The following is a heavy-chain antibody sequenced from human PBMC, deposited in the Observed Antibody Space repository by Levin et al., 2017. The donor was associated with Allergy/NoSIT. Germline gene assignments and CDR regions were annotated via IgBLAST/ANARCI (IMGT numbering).Heavy chain of an antibody. J-gene: IGHJ4*02. Sequence: ASVKVSCKASGGTFSNYGISWVRQAPGQGLEWMGGIIPMFGTAKYAQKFQGRVTITADESTRVAYMELSSLRSEDTAVYYCARVGQVGLTTWFDFWGQGTLVTVSS. CDR1: GGTFSNYG. V-gene: IGHV1-69*13. D-gene: IGHD4-11*01. CDR2: IIPMFGTA. CDR3: ARVGQVGLTTWFDF.